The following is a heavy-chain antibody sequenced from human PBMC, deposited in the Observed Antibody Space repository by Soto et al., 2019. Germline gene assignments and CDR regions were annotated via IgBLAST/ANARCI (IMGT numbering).Heavy chain of an antibody. D-gene: IGHD2-2*02. CDR2: MNPNSGNT. CDR1: GYTFTSYD. V-gene: IGHV1-8*01. J-gene: IGHJ5*02. CDR3: ASVVPAAIFWFDP. Sequence: QVQLVQSGAEVKKPGASVKVSCKASGYTFTSYDINWVRQATGQGLEWMGWMNPNSGNTGYAQKFQGRVTMTRNTSIITAYMELSSLRSEDTAVYYCASVVPAAIFWFDPWGQGTLVTVSS.